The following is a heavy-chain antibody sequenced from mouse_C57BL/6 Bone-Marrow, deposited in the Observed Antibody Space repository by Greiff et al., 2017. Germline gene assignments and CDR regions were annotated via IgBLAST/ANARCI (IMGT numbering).Heavy chain of an antibody. Sequence: EVQLVESGGGLVKPGGSLKLSCAASGFTFSSYAMSWVRQTPEKRLEWVATISDGGSYTYYPDNVKGRFTIARDNAKTNLYLQMSHLKSEDTAMYYFARDHYYDYPGYFDYWGQGTTLTVSS. CDR3: ARDHYYDYPGYFDY. J-gene: IGHJ2*01. V-gene: IGHV5-4*01. CDR1: GFTFSSYA. CDR2: ISDGGSYT. D-gene: IGHD2-4*01.